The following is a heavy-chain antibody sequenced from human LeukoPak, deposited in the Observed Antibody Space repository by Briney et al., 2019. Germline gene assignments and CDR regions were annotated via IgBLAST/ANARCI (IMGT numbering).Heavy chain of an antibody. CDR2: FDPEDGET. CDR3: ARPSYDSSDYEYFQH. Sequence: ASVKVSCKVSGYTLTELSMHWVRQARGKGLEWMGGFDPEDGETIYAQKFQGRVTMTEDTSTDTAYMELSSLRSDDTAVYYCARPSYDSSDYEYFQHWGQGTLVTVSS. CDR1: GYTLTELS. J-gene: IGHJ1*01. V-gene: IGHV1-24*01. D-gene: IGHD3-22*01.